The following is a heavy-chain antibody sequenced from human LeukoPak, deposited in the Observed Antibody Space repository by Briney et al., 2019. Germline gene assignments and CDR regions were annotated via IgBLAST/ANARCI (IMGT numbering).Heavy chain of an antibody. CDR3: ARGIRGGYGDYPWFDP. J-gene: IGHJ5*02. V-gene: IGHV4-59*01. CDR1: GVSISSYY. Sequence: SETLSLTCTVSGVSISSYYWSWIRQPPGKGLEWIGYIYNSGSTNYNPSLKSRVTISVDTSKNQFSLKLSSVTAADTAVYYCARGIRGGYGDYPWFDPWGQGTLVTVSS. D-gene: IGHD4-17*01. CDR2: IYNSGST.